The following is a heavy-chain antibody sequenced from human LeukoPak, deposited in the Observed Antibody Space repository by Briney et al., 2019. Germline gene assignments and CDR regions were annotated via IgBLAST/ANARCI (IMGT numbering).Heavy chain of an antibody. D-gene: IGHD5-18*01. V-gene: IGHV1-8*03. CDR2: MNPNSGNT. Sequence: ASVKVSCKASGYTFTSYDINWVRHATGQGLEWMGWMNPNSGNTGYAQKFQGRVTITRNTSISTAYMELSSLRSEDTAVYYCAREFHEWIQLWPLADYYYYMDVWGKGTTVTVSS. CDR1: GYTFTSYD. J-gene: IGHJ6*03. CDR3: AREFHEWIQLWPLADYYYYMDV.